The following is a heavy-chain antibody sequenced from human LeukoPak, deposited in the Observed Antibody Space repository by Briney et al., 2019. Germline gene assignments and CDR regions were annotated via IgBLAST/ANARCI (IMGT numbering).Heavy chain of an antibody. CDR1: AFTFSSYA. V-gene: IGHV3-23*01. CDR2: ITDSGGDT. J-gene: IGHJ6*03. CDR3: ARDPTGYCSGGSCFAMDV. D-gene: IGHD2-15*01. Sequence: GGSLRLSCAASAFTFSSYAMSWVRQAPGKGLEWVSAITDSGGDTYHADSVKGRFTISRDNAKNSLYLQMNSLRAEDTAVYYCARDPTGYCSGGSCFAMDVWGKGTTVTISS.